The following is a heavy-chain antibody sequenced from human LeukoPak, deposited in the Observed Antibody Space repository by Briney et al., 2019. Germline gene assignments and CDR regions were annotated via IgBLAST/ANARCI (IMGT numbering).Heavy chain of an antibody. J-gene: IGHJ1*01. CDR3: AASGNSWWEGFFHD. CDR1: RASMSSFF. CDR2: IHYSGTT. V-gene: IGHV4-59*03. D-gene: IGHD2-8*02. Sequence: SETLSLTCTVSRASMSSFFWSWIRQPPGKGLEWIGHIHYSGTTKYNPSLTSRITLSMDTSKSQVSLRLTSVTAADTAMYYCAASGNSWWEGFFHDWGQGTLVSVSS.